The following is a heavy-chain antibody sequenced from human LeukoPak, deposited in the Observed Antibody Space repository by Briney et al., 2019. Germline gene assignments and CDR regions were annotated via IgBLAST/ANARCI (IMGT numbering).Heavy chain of an antibody. CDR2: IYPGDSDT. CDR3: ARRAAKSGYSYGTYYYYYMDV. J-gene: IGHJ6*03. Sequence: GESLKISCKASGYSFANYWFGWVRQLPGKGLEWMGIIYPGDSDTRYSPSFQGQVTISADKSISTAYLQWSSLKASDTAMYYCARRAAKSGYSYGTYYYYYMDVWGKGTTVTVSS. V-gene: IGHV5-51*01. CDR1: GYSFANYW. D-gene: IGHD5-18*01.